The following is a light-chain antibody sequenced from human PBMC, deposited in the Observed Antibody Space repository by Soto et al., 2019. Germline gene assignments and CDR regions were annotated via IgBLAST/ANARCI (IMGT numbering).Light chain of an antibody. Sequence: QSVLTQPASVSGSPGQSITISCTGTSSDVGGYNYVSWYQQHPGKAPKLMIYEVSNRPSGVSNRLSGSKSGNTASLTISVLQAEDEADYYCSSYTSSSTLEVFGTGTKVTVL. J-gene: IGLJ1*01. CDR1: SSDVGGYNY. V-gene: IGLV2-14*01. CDR2: EVS. CDR3: SSYTSSSTLEV.